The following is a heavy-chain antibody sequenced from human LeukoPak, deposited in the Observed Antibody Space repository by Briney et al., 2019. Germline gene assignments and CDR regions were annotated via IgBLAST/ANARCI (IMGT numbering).Heavy chain of an antibody. CDR3: ARGLSDVY. CDR1: GGSISSGGYS. Sequence: PSETLSLTCAVSGGSISSGGYSWSWIRQPPGKGLEWIGYIYHSGSTYYNPSLKSRVTISIDTSKNQFSLILSSVTAADTAVYYCARGLSDVYWGQGTLVTVSS. J-gene: IGHJ4*02. V-gene: IGHV4-30-2*01. CDR2: IYHSGST.